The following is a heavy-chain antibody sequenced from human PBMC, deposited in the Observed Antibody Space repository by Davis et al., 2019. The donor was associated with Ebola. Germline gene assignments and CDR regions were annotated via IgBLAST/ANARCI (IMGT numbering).Heavy chain of an antibody. Sequence: GGSLRLSCAASGFTFSNYAMSWVRQAPGKGLEWVANIKQDGSEKYYVDSVKGRFTISRDNAKNSLYLQMNSLRAEDTAVYYCAREDRWLLLRFWFDPWGQGTLVTVSS. CDR2: IKQDGSEK. V-gene: IGHV3-7*03. D-gene: IGHD3-22*01. J-gene: IGHJ5*02. CDR3: AREDRWLLLRFWFDP. CDR1: GFTFSNYA.